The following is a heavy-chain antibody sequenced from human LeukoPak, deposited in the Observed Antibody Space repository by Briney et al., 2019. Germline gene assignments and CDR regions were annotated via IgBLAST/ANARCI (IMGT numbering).Heavy chain of an antibody. D-gene: IGHD6-13*01. V-gene: IGHV1-2*02. J-gene: IGHJ4*02. CDR2: INPNSGST. Sequence: ASVKVSCKASGYTFTGYYMHWVRQAPGQGPEWMGWINPNSGSTNYAQKFQGRVTMTRDSSISTAYMELSRLRSDDTAVYYCASPAAGTPLYFDYWGQGTLVTVSS. CDR1: GYTFTGYY. CDR3: ASPAAGTPLYFDY.